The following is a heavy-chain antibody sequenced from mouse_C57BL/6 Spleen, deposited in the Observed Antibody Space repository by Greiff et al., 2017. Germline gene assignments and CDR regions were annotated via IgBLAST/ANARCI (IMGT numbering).Heavy chain of an antibody. CDR3: AKNFGSSYWYFDV. Sequence: QVQLQQSGPGLVQPSQSLSITCTVSGFSLTSYGVHWVRQSPGKGLEWLGVIWRGGSTDYNAAFMSRLSITKDNSKSQVFFKMNSLQADDTAIYCCAKNFGSSYWYFDVWGTGTTVTVSS. V-gene: IGHV2-5*01. J-gene: IGHJ1*03. CDR1: GFSLTSYG. CDR2: IWRGGST. D-gene: IGHD1-1*01.